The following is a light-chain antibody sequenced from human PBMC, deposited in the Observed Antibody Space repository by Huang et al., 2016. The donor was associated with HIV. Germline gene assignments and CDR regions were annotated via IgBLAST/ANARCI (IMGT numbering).Light chain of an antibody. CDR2: DAS. CDR3: QQYGSSSYT. J-gene: IGKJ2*01. Sequence: EIVLTQSPATLSLSPGERATLSCRATQSIRNRYLAWFQQKPGLAPRLLIYDASTRATGIPDRFSGGGSGTDFTLTISRLEPEDFAVYYCQQYGSSSYTFGQGTKLELK. CDR1: QSIRNRY. V-gene: IGKV3D-20*01.